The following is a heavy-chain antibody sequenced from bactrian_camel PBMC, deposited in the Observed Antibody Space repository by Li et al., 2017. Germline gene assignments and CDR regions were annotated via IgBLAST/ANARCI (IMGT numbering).Heavy chain of an antibody. D-gene: IGHD1*01. CDR3: ATNWRLRCTENPSDFPY. CDR1: GYTSKTYC. Sequence: HVQLVESGGGSVQTGGSLTLSCALSGYTSKTYCMGWFRQAPGKEREGVAAVYIGSGPGSTYYGDSVKGRFTISHDNAKSTLYLQMDNLKPEDTADYYCATNWRLRCTENPSDFPYWGQGTQVTVS. J-gene: IGHJ6*01. CDR2: VYIGSGPGST. V-gene: IGHV3S1*01.